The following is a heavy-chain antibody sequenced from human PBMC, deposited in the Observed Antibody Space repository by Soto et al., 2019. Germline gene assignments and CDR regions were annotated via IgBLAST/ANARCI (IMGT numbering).Heavy chain of an antibody. CDR3: ARLGRWLQALDS. CDR2: IYYSGST. Sequence: SETLSLTCTVSGGSISSYYWSWIRQPPGKGLELVGYIYYSGSTTYNPSLKSRLTISVDTSKNQFSLRLRSVTAADTAVYYCARLGRWLQALDSWGQGTLVTVSS. V-gene: IGHV4-59*08. J-gene: IGHJ4*02. CDR1: GGSISSYY. D-gene: IGHD5-12*01.